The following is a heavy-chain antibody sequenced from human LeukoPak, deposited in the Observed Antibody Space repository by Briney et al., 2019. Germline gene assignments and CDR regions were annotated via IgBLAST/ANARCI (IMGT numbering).Heavy chain of an antibody. J-gene: IGHJ4*02. Sequence: ASVKVSCKASGGTFISSAISWVRQAPGQGLEWMGGIIPMFGTASYAQKFQGRVTITADESTSTAYMELRSLRSEDTAAYYCATDQPPLISAAGVYWGQGTLVTVSS. CDR3: ATDQPPLISAAGVY. CDR1: GGTFISSA. D-gene: IGHD6-25*01. V-gene: IGHV1-69*01. CDR2: IIPMFGTA.